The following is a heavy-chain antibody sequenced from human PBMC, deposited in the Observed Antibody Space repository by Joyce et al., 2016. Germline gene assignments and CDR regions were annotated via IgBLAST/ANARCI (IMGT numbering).Heavy chain of an antibody. Sequence: QVQLVQSGAEVKETGASVKVSCKASGYTFNRYGFSWVRQAPGQGLEWMAWISAYNSNTNDAQKFRGRVTVTTDTSTSTAHMELRSLRSDDTAVYYCARGSRYYDSSGQLDYWGQGTLVTVSS. D-gene: IGHD3-22*01. CDR2: ISAYNSNT. V-gene: IGHV1-18*04. CDR3: ARGSRYYDSSGQLDY. J-gene: IGHJ4*02. CDR1: GYTFNRYG.